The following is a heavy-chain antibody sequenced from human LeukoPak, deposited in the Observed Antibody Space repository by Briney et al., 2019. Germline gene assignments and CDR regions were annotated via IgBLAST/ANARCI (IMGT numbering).Heavy chain of an antibody. CDR2: IYYSGST. D-gene: IGHD5-18*01. Sequence: SETLSLTCTVSGGSISSSSYYWGWIRQPPGKGLEWIGSIYYSGSTYYNPSLKSRVTMSVDTSKNQFSLKLSSVTAADTAVYYCARLAIGYRSYDYWGQGTLVTVSS. J-gene: IGHJ4*02. CDR3: ARLAIGYRSYDY. CDR1: GGSISSSSYY. V-gene: IGHV4-39*01.